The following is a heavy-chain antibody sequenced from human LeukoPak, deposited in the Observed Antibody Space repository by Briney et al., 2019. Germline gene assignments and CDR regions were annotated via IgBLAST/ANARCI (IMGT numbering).Heavy chain of an antibody. CDR2: IHSNGNT. J-gene: IGHJ3*02. Sequence: SETLSLTCVVSGGSINNYYWSWIRQPPGTGLEWIAYIHSNGNTNYNPSFKSRVTVSVDTSKNQLSLRLTSVAAADTAIYYCARQPSATAAFDIWGQGTMVIVSS. V-gene: IGHV4-59*08. CDR3: ARQPSATAAFDI. D-gene: IGHD5-18*01. CDR1: GGSINNYY.